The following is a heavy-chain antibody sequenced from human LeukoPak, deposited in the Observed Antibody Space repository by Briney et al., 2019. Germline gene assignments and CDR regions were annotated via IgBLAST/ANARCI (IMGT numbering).Heavy chain of an antibody. CDR3: GKNRYSGSLSPFDI. D-gene: IGHD1-26*01. CDR2: ISGGGGNT. J-gene: IGHJ3*02. V-gene: IGHV3-23*01. CDR1: KFAFSGYA. Sequence: GGSLRLSCAASKFAFSGYAMSWVRQAPGKGLEWVSAISGGGGNTYYADSVKGRFTISRDNSKNTLYLQMNSLRAEDTAVYYCGKNRYSGSLSPFDIWGQGTMVTVSS.